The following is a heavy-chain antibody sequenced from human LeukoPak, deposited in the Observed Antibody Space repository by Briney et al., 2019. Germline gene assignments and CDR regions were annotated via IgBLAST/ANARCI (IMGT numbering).Heavy chain of an antibody. CDR3: AREASGYFDY. J-gene: IGHJ4*02. Sequence: KPSETLSLTCAVYGGSFSGYYWSWIRQPPGKGLEWIGEINHSGSTNYNPSLKSRVTISVDTSKNQFSLKLSSVTAADTAVYYCAREASGYFDYWGQGTLATVSS. D-gene: IGHD3-10*01. V-gene: IGHV4-34*01. CDR1: GGSFSGYY. CDR2: INHSGST.